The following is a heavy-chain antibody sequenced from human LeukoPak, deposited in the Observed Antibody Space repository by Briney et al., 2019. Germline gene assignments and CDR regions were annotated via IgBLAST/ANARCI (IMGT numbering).Heavy chain of an antibody. CDR1: GGSISSYY. J-gene: IGHJ4*01. Sequence: SETLSLTCTVSGGSISSYYWSWIRQPPGKGLEYIGYIYYSGTTNYDPSLKSRVTISVDTSKNQFSLKLISVTAADTAVYYCARLAKIENRSLAYYFDYWGXGTLVTVSS. CDR2: IYYSGTT. D-gene: IGHD1-26*01. V-gene: IGHV4-59*01. CDR3: ARLAKIENRSLAYYFDY.